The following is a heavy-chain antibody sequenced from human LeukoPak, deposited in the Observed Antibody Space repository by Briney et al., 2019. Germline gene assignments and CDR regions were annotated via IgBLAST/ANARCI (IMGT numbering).Heavy chain of an antibody. D-gene: IGHD3-10*01. CDR1: GFTFSSYS. V-gene: IGHV3-21*01. CDR2: ISSSSSYI. J-gene: IGHJ4*02. Sequence: PGGSLRLSYAASGFTFSSYSMNWVRQAPGKGLERVSSISSSSSYIYYADSVKGRFTISRDSAKNSLYLQMNSLRAEDTAVYYCARDRPYYYGSGSYYPHNDYWGQGTLVTVSS. CDR3: ARDRPYYYGSGSYYPHNDY.